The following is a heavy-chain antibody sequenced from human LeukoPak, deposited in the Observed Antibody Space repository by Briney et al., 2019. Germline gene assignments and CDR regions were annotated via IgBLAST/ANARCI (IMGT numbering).Heavy chain of an antibody. CDR1: GGSFSGYY. V-gene: IGHV4-34*01. Sequence: PSETLSLTCAVYGGSFSGYYWSWIRQPPGKGLEWIGEINHSGSTNYNPSLKSRVTISVDTSKNQFSLKLSSVTAADTAVYYCARIRGSYFDYWGQGTLATVSS. CDR3: ARIRGSYFDY. D-gene: IGHD1-26*01. CDR2: INHSGST. J-gene: IGHJ4*02.